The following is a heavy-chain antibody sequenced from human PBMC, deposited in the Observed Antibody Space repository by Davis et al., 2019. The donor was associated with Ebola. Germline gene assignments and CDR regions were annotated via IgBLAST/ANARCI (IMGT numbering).Heavy chain of an antibody. Sequence: GESLKISCAASGFTFSDYYMSWIRQAPGKGLEWVSYISSSGSTIYYADSVKGRFTISRDNAKNSLYLQMNSLRAEDTAMDYCAREGDGYNWQSYFDYWGQGTLVTVSS. CDR2: ISSSGSTI. CDR1: GFTFSDYY. CDR3: AREGDGYNWQSYFDY. D-gene: IGHD5-24*01. V-gene: IGHV3-11*04. J-gene: IGHJ4*02.